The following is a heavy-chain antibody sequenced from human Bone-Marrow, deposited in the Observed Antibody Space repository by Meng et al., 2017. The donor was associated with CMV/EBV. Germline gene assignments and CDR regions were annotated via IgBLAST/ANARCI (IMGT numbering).Heavy chain of an antibody. Sequence: QVQLEQTGAEEKKPGSSVNVSCKVAGGILRKYAISWVRQAPGQGLEYMGGISAIFGTANYAQKFQGRVTITADESTNTVYMEVSSLRSEDTAVYYCARGEYYYESYFNYWGQGTLVTVSS. D-gene: IGHD3-22*01. J-gene: IGHJ4*02. CDR3: ARGEYYYESYFNY. V-gene: IGHV1-69*01. CDR1: GGILRKYA. CDR2: ISAIFGTA.